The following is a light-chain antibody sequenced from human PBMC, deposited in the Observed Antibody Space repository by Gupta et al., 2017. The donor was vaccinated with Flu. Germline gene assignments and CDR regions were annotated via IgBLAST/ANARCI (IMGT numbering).Light chain of an antibody. V-gene: IGLV4-69*01. J-gene: IGLJ2*01. CDR3: QTWGTGIHVV. CDR1: TGHSSYA. Sequence: QLVLTQSLSASASLGASVKLTCTLSTGHSSYALARHQQQPEKGPRYLMKLNSDGSHSKGAGIPDRFSGSSSGDERYLTISSLQSEDEADYYCQTWGTGIHVVFGGGTKLTVL. CDR2: LNSDGSH.